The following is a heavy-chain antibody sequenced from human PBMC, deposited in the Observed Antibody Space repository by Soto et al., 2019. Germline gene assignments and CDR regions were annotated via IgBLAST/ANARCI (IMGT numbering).Heavy chain of an antibody. CDR1: GYTFISYY. CDR3: ASPIGGSYNAFDI. D-gene: IGHD1-26*01. J-gene: IGHJ3*02. Sequence: ASVQVSCKASGYTFISYYMHWVRQAPGQGLQWMGIINPSGSITTYAQKFQGRVTMPRDTSTSTVYMELSSLTSDDTAVYYCASPIGGSYNAFDIWGQGTMVTVSS. CDR2: INPSGSIT. V-gene: IGHV1-46*01.